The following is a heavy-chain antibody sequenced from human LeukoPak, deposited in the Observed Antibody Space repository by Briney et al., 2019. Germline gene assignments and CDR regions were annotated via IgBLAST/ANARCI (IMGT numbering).Heavy chain of an antibody. CDR2: VDPDDGET. Sequence: ASVKVSCKVSGYTLTELSMNWVRQAPGEGLEWMGGVDPDDGETIYAQKFQGRVTMTEDTSTDTAYMELSSLRSDDTAVYYCAREFRRYCSGGSCYSPLEYAFDIWGQGTMVTVSS. J-gene: IGHJ3*02. CDR3: AREFRRYCSGGSCYSPLEYAFDI. D-gene: IGHD2-15*01. V-gene: IGHV1-24*01. CDR1: GYTLTELS.